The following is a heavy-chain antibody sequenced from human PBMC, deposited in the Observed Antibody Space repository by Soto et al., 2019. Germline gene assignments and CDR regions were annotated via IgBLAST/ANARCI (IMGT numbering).Heavy chain of an antibody. Sequence: EVQVVESGGGLIQPGRSLRLSCTGSGFTFGDYALSWFRQAPGKGLEWVGFIRSTDYGGTTEYDASVKGRFTISRDDAKSIAYLPMNNRRTDAPAVYYCANYGLCPQGWFDPWGQGTLVTVSS. CDR2: IRSTDYGGTT. V-gene: IGHV3-49*03. D-gene: IGHD3-10*01. CDR1: GFTFGDYA. CDR3: ANYGLCPQGWFDP. J-gene: IGHJ5*02.